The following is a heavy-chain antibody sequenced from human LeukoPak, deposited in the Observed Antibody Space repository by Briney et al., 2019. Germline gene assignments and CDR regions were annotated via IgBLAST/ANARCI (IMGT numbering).Heavy chain of an antibody. CDR1: VGTLSRYA. CDR2: NINIFETT. CDR3: ARPSDYYDSSGPSRPFDY. Sequence: CVEVFRKASVGTLSRYAISGVREPPGQGCEWMERNINIFETTKYAQKLQGRDTITPDESTSTAYMELSSLRSEDTAVYYCARPSDYYDSSGPSRPFDYWGQGTLVTVSS. D-gene: IGHD3-22*01. J-gene: IGHJ4*02. V-gene: IGHV1-69*15.